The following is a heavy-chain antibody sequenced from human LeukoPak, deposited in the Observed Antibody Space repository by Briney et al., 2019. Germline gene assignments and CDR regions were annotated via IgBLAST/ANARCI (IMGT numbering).Heavy chain of an antibody. Sequence: GESLKISCKGSGYSFTYYWIGWERQMPGKGLEGMGIIYPGDSDTKYSPSFQGQVTISADKSISTAYLQWSSLKASDTAMYYCARHRGYSYGYGDFWGQGTLVTVSS. CDR3: ARHRGYSYGYGDF. V-gene: IGHV5-51*01. D-gene: IGHD5-18*01. CDR1: GYSFTYYW. J-gene: IGHJ4*02. CDR2: IYPGDSDT.